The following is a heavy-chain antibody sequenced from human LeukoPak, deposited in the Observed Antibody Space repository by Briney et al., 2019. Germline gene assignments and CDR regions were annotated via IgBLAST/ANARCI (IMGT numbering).Heavy chain of an antibody. Sequence: PSETLSLTCTVPGGSISSSSYYRGWIRQPPGKGLEWIGSIYYSGSTYYNPSLKSRVTISVDTSKNQFSLKLSSVTAADTAVYYCARHGAHSSSWFSGGFDPWGQGTLVTVSS. V-gene: IGHV4-39*01. CDR2: IYYSGST. J-gene: IGHJ5*02. CDR3: ARHGAHSSSWFSGGFDP. D-gene: IGHD6-13*01. CDR1: GGSISSSSYY.